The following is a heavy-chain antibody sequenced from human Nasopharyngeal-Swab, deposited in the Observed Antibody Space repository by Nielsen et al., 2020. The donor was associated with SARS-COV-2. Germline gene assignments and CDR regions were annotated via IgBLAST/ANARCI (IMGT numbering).Heavy chain of an antibody. Sequence: ESLKISCAASGFTFNNYNFNWVRQAPGKGPEWVSSVSSSSTYIYYADSVKGRFTISRDNAKNSLFLQMSSLRAEDTAVYFCARIAGRGSIYYYYMDVWGTGTTVTVSS. J-gene: IGHJ6*03. CDR1: GFTFNNYN. CDR3: ARIAGRGSIYYYYMDV. V-gene: IGHV3-21*01. CDR2: VSSSSTYI. D-gene: IGHD1-26*01.